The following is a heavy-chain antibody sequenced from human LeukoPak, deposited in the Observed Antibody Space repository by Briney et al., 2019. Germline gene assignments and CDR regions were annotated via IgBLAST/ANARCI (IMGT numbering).Heavy chain of an antibody. D-gene: IGHD3-10*01. J-gene: IGHJ4*02. V-gene: IGHV3-23*01. CDR1: GFTFSSYA. Sequence: GGSLRLSCEASGFTFSSYAMSWVRQAPAKGLEWVSGISGSGGDTNYADSVKGRFTISRDKSKNTVYLQMNSLRAEDTAVYYCAKPAYGPGSFHYSYFDSWGQGTLVSVSS. CDR3: AKPAYGPGSFHYSYFDS. CDR2: ISGSGGDT.